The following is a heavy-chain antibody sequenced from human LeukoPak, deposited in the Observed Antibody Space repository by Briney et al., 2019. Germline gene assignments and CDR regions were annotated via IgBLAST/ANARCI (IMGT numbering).Heavy chain of an antibody. V-gene: IGHV4-34*01. CDR1: GGPFSGYY. CDR3: ARGAGYMTTVNFDY. CDR2: INHSGST. D-gene: IGHD4-11*01. J-gene: IGHJ4*02. Sequence: SETLSLTCAVYGGPFSGYYWSWIRQPPGKGLEWIWEINHSGSTNYNPSLKSRVTISVDTSKNQFSLKLSSVTAADTAVYYCARGAGYMTTVNFDYWGQGTLVTVSS.